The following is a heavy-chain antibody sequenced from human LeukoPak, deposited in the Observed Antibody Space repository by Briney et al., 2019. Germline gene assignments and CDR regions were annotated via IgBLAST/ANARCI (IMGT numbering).Heavy chain of an antibody. J-gene: IGHJ4*02. CDR1: GGSISGYY. CDR3: ARVDTAMVGYFDY. D-gene: IGHD5-18*01. CDR2: IYYSGST. V-gene: IGHV4-59*01. Sequence: SETLSLTCTVSGGSISGYYWSWIRQPPGKGLEWIGYIYYSGSTNYNPSLKSRVTISVDTSKNQFSLKLSSVTAADTAVYYCARVDTAMVGYFDYWGQGTLVTVSS.